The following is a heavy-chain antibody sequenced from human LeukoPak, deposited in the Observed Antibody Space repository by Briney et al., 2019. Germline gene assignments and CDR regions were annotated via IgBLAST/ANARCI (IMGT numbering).Heavy chain of an antibody. CDR1: GYMFSSYG. J-gene: IGHJ5*02. D-gene: IGHD3-9*01. V-gene: IGHV1-18*01. CDR2: ISANNGNA. CDR3: ARLTGYSSESWFDP. Sequence: ASVKVSCKASGYMFSSYGISWVRQAPGQGLEWMGWISANNGNANYAQKLQGRVTMTRDTSTSTAYMELRSLRSDDTAVYYCARLTGYSSESWFDPWGQGTLVTVSS.